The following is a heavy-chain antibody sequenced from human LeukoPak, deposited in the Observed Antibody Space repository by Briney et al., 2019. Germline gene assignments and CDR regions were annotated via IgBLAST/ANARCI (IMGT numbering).Heavy chain of an antibody. CDR1: GFTVSSNY. J-gene: IGHJ3*02. D-gene: IGHD3-9*01. CDR2: SYSGGST. Sequence: PGGSLRLSCAASGFTVSSNYMSWVRKAPGKGLERVSVSYSGGSTDYADSVKGRFTISRDTSKNTLYLQMNSLRVEDTAVYYCARSSHYDILTGYSEEDAFDIWGQGTMVTVSS. CDR3: ARSSHYDILTGYSEEDAFDI. V-gene: IGHV3-53*01.